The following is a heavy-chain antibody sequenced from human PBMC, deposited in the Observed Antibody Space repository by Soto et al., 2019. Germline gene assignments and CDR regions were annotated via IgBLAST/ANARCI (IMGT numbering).Heavy chain of an antibody. D-gene: IGHD6-13*01. CDR2: ISPNSGAT. V-gene: IGHV1-2*02. CDR3: VRGGSWYDF. J-gene: IGHJ4*02. CDR1: GYSFGLFY. Sequence: QIQLMQSGAEVRKPGASVRVSCKVSGYSFGLFYINWLRQAPGEGPEWMGWISPNSGATSYAQKYEGRVTMTRDTSITTVFMEFSRLTSDDTAVYFCVRGGSWYDFWGQGTPVTVS.